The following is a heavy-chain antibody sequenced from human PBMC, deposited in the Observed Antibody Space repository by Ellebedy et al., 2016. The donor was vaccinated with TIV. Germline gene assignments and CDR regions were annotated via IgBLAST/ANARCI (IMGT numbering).Heavy chain of an antibody. CDR1: GFTVGNNY. D-gene: IGHD6-13*01. Sequence: GESLKISCTASGFTVGNNYMNWLRQAPGKGLEWVSLIYSGGGTVYADSVKGRFTISRDNSKNTLYLQMNSLRAEDTAVYYCARDPPGIAASGPYKWGQGTLVTVSS. V-gene: IGHV3-53*01. CDR3: ARDPPGIAASGPYK. J-gene: IGHJ4*02. CDR2: IYSGGGT.